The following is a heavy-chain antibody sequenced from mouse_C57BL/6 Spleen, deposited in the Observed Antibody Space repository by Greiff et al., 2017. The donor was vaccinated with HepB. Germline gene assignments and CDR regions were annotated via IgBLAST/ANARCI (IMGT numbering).Heavy chain of an antibody. CDR2: ISSGGDYI. V-gene: IGHV5-9-1*02. J-gene: IGHJ2*01. Sequence: EVKVVESGEGLVKPGGSLKLSCAASGFTFSSYAMSWVRQTPEKRLEWVAYISSGGDYIYYADTVKGRFTISRDNARNTLYLQMSSLKSEDTAMYYCTRVWKYFDYWGQGTTLTVSS. CDR3: TRVWKYFDY. CDR1: GFTFSSYA.